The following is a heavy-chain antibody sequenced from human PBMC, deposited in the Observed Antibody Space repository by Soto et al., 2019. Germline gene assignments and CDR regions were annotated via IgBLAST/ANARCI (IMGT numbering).Heavy chain of an antibody. D-gene: IGHD2-15*01. CDR3: AKSPHPWSATPSYYGMDV. V-gene: IGHV1-69*02. J-gene: IGHJ6*02. CDR2: IIPVLGVE. CDR1: GGSFSSYI. Sequence: QVQLVQSGAEVKRPGSSVKVSCRASGGSFSSYIVSWVRQAPGQGLEWMGRIIPVLGVEYYAQKFQGRVKITADKSTSKAYMELSSLRSEDTAVYYCAKSPHPWSATPSYYGMDVWGLGTTVTVSS.